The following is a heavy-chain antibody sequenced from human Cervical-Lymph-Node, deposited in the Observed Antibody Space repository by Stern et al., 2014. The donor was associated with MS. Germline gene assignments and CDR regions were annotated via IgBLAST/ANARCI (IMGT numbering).Heavy chain of an antibody. V-gene: IGHV2-5*02. CDR3: AHSRVKYCRGGTCYSSLFDY. CDR1: GFSVATAGVG. CDR2: IFWGDDK. D-gene: IGHD2-15*01. J-gene: IGHJ4*02. Sequence: QITLKESGPTLVKPTQTVTLTCTLSGFSVATAGVGVGWIRQPPEKALEWLALIFWGDDKLYSPSLKNRLTIIKDTSKNQVVLTMTNVDPVDTATYYCAHSRVKYCRGGTCYSSLFDYWGQGTLVTVSS.